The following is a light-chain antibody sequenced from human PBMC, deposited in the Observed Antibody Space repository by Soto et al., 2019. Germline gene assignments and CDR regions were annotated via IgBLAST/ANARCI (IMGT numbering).Light chain of an antibody. CDR1: SSNIGSNN. Sequence: QSVLTQPPSASGTPGQRVTISCSGSSSNIGSNNVNWYQQLPGTAPKLLIYNNNQRPSGVPDRFSGSKSGTSASLAISGLQSEDEADYYCAARDDSLNGLVFGTGTKVTVL. J-gene: IGLJ1*01. CDR2: NNN. CDR3: AARDDSLNGLV. V-gene: IGLV1-44*01.